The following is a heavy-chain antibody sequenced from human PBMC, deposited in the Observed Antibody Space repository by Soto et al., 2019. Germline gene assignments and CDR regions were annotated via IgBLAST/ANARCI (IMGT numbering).Heavy chain of an antibody. CDR1: GFTFSSYS. CDR2: ISSSSSTI. CDR3: ARDNPQLLFDY. V-gene: IGHV3-48*01. Sequence: PGGSLRLSCAASGFTFSSYSMNWVRQAPGKGLEWVSYISSSSSTIYYADSVKGRFTISRDNAKNSLYLQMNSLRAEDTAVYYCARDNPQLLFDYWGQGTLVTVSS. D-gene: IGHD2-2*01. J-gene: IGHJ4*02.